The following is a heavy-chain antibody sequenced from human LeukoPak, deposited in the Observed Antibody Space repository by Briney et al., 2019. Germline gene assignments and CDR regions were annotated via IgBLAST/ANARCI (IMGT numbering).Heavy chain of an antibody. J-gene: IGHJ4*02. CDR3: ASRAFYSSSSFDY. CDR2: INPNSGGT. V-gene: IGHV1-2*02. D-gene: IGHD6-6*01. Sequence: ASVKVSCKASGYTFTGYYMHWVRQAPGQGVERMGWINPNSGGTNYAQKFRGRVTMTRDTSISTAYMELGRLRSDDTAVYYCASRAFYSSSSFDYWGQGTLVTVSS. CDR1: GYTFTGYY.